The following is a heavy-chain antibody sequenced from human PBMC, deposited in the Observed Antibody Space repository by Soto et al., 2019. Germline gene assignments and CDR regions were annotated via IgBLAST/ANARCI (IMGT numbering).Heavy chain of an antibody. D-gene: IGHD3-10*01. CDR1: GGSMRNYF. J-gene: IGHJ4*02. Sequence: SETLSLTCTVSGGSMRNYFWTWIRQPPGKGLEWIGYIHYSGTTSFFPSYNPSLRSRVTISVDTSKRQFSLRLTSVTAADTAVYYCARDGYDGSGSPYPAYWGPGTQVTVSS. CDR3: ARDGYDGSGSPYPAY. V-gene: IGHV4-59*01. CDR2: IHYSGTT.